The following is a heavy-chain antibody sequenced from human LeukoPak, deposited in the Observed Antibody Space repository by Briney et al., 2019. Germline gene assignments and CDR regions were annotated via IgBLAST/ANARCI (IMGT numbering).Heavy chain of an antibody. CDR3: ARFTSPYYYGMDV. CDR1: GGTFSSYA. D-gene: IGHD3-3*01. CDR2: IIPILGIA. Sequence: SVKVSCKASGGTFSSYAISWVRQAPGQGLEWMGRIIPILGIADYAQKFQGRVTITADKSTSTAYMELSSLRSEDTAVYYCARFTSPYYYGMDVWGQGTTVTVSS. J-gene: IGHJ6*02. V-gene: IGHV1-69*04.